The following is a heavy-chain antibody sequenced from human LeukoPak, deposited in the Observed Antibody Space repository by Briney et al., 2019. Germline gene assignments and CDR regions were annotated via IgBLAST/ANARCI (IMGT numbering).Heavy chain of an antibody. V-gene: IGHV1-46*01. D-gene: IGHD1-26*01. CDR2: INPSGGNT. CDR1: GYIFTSFY. J-gene: IGHJ4*02. CDR3: AREVGIRGHFDF. Sequence: GASVKVSCKASGYIFTSFYIHWVRQAPGQGLEWMGIINPSGGNTGNAQKFQGRVTMTRDTSTSTVYMELRGLSSEDTAVYYRAREVGIRGHFDFWGRGTPVTVSS.